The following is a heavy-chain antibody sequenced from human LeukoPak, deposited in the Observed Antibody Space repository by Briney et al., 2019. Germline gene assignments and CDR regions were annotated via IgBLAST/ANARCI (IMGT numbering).Heavy chain of an antibody. Sequence: GGSLRLSCAASGFTFSSYAMNWVHQAPGKGLEWVSGVSGSGNSTYHADSVKGRFTISRDNSKNTLYLQMNSLRAEDTAVYYCAKGMEAATAYDAFDIWGQGTMVTVSS. J-gene: IGHJ3*02. CDR3: AKGMEAATAYDAFDI. V-gene: IGHV3-23*01. CDR1: GFTFSSYA. D-gene: IGHD2-15*01. CDR2: VSGSGNST.